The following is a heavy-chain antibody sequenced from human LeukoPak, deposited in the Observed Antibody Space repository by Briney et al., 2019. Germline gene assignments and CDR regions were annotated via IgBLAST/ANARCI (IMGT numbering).Heavy chain of an antibody. Sequence: PSETLSLTCAVYGXSFSGYYWSWIRQPPGKGLEWIAEINHSGSTNYNPSLKSRVTISVDTSKNQFSLKLSSVTAADTAVYYCARGYDILTNADYFDYWGQGTLVTVSS. J-gene: IGHJ4*02. CDR2: INHSGST. CDR1: GXSFSGYY. V-gene: IGHV4-34*01. CDR3: ARGYDILTNADYFDY. D-gene: IGHD3-9*01.